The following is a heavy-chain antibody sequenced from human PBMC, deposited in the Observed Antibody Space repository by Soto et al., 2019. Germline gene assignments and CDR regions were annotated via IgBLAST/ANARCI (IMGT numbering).Heavy chain of an antibody. CDR2: ISGPGSGT. Sequence: EVQLLESGGGLVQPGGSLRLSCAASGFTFSDYAMAWVRQAPGKGLEWVSTISGPGSGTYYADSVKGRFTISRDNSKNMVHLQMNSLRAEDTAVYYCAKIAGGGWGQGTLVTVSS. D-gene: IGHD3-10*01. V-gene: IGHV3-23*01. CDR3: AKIAGGG. J-gene: IGHJ4*02. CDR1: GFTFSDYA.